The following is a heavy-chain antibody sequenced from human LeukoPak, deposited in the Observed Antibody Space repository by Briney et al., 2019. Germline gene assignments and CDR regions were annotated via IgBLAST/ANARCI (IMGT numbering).Heavy chain of an antibody. J-gene: IGHJ4*02. Sequence: GGSLRLSCAAPGFIFDNYAIHWVRQAPGKGLGWVSLINGDGGSTFYVDSVRGRFTISRDNTRKSLSLQMSSLRSEDTALYYCARESETSGWYDYWGEGTLVTVS. CDR2: INGDGGST. V-gene: IGHV3-43*02. CDR3: ARESETSGWYDY. CDR1: GFIFDNYA. D-gene: IGHD6-19*01.